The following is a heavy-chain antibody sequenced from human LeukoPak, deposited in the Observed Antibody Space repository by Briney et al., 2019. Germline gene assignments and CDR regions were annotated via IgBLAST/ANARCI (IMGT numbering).Heavy chain of an antibody. D-gene: IGHD3-3*01. CDR3: ARRDYDFWSGYAFDI. CDR2: IYYSGST. V-gene: IGHV4-39*01. Sequence: PSETLSLTCTVSGGSISSSSYYWGWIRQPPGKGLEWIGSIYYSGSTYYNPSLKSRVTISVDTSKNQFSLKLRSVTAADTAVYYCARRDYDFWSGYAFDIWGQGTMVTVSS. J-gene: IGHJ3*02. CDR1: GGSISSSSYY.